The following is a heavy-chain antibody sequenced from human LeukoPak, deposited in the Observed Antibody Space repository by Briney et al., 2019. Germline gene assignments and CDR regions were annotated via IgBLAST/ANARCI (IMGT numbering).Heavy chain of an antibody. CDR3: AKYDSSGFVAIDY. V-gene: IGHV5-51*01. CDR2: IYPGDSDT. Sequence: GESLKISCKVSGYTFTSYWIGWVRQMPGKGLEWMGIIYPGDSDTRYSPSFQGQVTISADKSISTAYLQWSSLKASDTAMYYCAKYDSSGFVAIDYWGQGTLVTVSS. D-gene: IGHD3-22*01. J-gene: IGHJ4*02. CDR1: GYTFTSYW.